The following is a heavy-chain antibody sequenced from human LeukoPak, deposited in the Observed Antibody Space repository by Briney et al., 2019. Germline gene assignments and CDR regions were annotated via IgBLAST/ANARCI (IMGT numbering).Heavy chain of an antibody. J-gene: IGHJ4*02. CDR1: GYTFTSYG. D-gene: IGHD2-21*02. CDR3: ARDCGGDCYPTALGY. Sequence: GASVKVSCKASGYTFTSYGISWVRQAPGQGLEWMGWISAYNGNTNYAQKLQGRVTMTTDTSTSTAYMELRSLRSDDTAVYYCARDCGGDCYPTALGYWGQGTLVTVSS. V-gene: IGHV1-18*01. CDR2: ISAYNGNT.